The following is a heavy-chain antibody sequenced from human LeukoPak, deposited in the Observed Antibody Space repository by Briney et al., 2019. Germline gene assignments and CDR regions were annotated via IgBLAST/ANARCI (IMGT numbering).Heavy chain of an antibody. CDR3: ARVGSGTIYYYYYMDV. J-gene: IGHJ6*03. CDR2: MNPNSGNT. D-gene: IGHD1-26*01. V-gene: IGHV1-8*01. CDR1: GYTFTSYD. Sequence: ASVKVSCKASGYTFTSYDINWVRQATGQGLEWMGWMNPNSGNTGYAQKFQGRVTMTRNTSISTAYMELSSLRSEDTAVYYCARVGSGTIYYYYYMDVWGKGTTVTVSS.